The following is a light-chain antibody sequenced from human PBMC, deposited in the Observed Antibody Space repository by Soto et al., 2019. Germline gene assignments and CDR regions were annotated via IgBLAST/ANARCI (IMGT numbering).Light chain of an antibody. V-gene: IGLV2-11*01. Sequence: QSVLTQPRSVSGSPGQSVTISCTGTSSDVGGYNYVSWYQQHPGKAPKLMIYDVSKRPSGVADRFSGSKSGNTASLTISGRLADDEEDYYCCSDSGSDTRVFGGGTKLTVL. CDR2: DVS. CDR3: CSDSGSDTRV. J-gene: IGLJ2*01. CDR1: SSDVGGYNY.